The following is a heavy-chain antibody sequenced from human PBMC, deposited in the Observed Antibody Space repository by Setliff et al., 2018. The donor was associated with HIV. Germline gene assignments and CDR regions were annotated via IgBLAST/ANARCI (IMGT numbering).Heavy chain of an antibody. J-gene: IGHJ3*02. CDR1: GFTFWSHS. D-gene: IGHD3-22*01. Sequence: GGSLRLSCAASGFTFWSHSMLWVRQAPGKGLQWVAYISRGGDSIFYEDSVKGRFTISRDNARNSLYLQMNSLTVEDTGVYYCARSHYDSRGYYYRGDAFDIWGLGTMVTVSS. V-gene: IGHV3-48*01. CDR3: ARSHYDSRGYYYRGDAFDI. CDR2: ISRGGDSI.